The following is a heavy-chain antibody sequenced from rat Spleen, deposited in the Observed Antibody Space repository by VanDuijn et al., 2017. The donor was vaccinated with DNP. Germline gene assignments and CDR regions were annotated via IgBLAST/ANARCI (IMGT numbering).Heavy chain of an antibody. J-gene: IGHJ2*01. CDR1: GFSLTTYS. CDR3: ASLWYSSPLY. Sequence: QVQLKESGPGLVQPSETLSLTCTVSGFSLTTYSVSWVRQPSGKGPEWMGKMWYDGDTAYNSALKSRLSISRDTSKSQVFLKRNSVQTEDTAMYFCASLWYSSPLYWGQGVMVTVSS. D-gene: IGHD1-2*01. V-gene: IGHV2-16*01. CDR2: MWYDGDT.